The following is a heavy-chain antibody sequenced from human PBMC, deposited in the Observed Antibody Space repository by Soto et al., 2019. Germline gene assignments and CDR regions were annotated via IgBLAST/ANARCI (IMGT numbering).Heavy chain of an antibody. CDR2: IKQDGSEK. Sequence: EVQLVESGGGLVQPGGSLRLSCAASGFTFSSYWMSWVRQAPGQGLEWVANIKQDGSEKYYVDSVKGRFTISRDNAKNSLYLQMNSLRAEDTAVYYCARGDSSSSNYYYGMDVWGQGTTVTVSS. V-gene: IGHV3-7*03. J-gene: IGHJ6*02. D-gene: IGHD6-6*01. CDR1: GFTFSSYW. CDR3: ARGDSSSSNYYYGMDV.